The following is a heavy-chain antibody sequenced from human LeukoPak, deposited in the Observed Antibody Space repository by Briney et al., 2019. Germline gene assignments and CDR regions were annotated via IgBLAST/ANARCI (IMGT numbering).Heavy chain of an antibody. Sequence: SETLSLTCTVSGGSISSYYWSWIRQPPGKGLEWIGYIYYSGSTNYNPSLKSRVTISVDTSKNQFSLKLSSVTAADTAVYYCALWDYYDSSGYWAYWGQGTLVTVSS. CDR2: IYYSGST. J-gene: IGHJ4*02. CDR1: GGSISSYY. D-gene: IGHD3-22*01. V-gene: IGHV4-59*08. CDR3: ALWDYYDSSGYWAY.